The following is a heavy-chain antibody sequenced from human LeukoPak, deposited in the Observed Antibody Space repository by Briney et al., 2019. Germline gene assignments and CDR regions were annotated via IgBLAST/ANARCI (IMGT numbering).Heavy chain of an antibody. J-gene: IGHJ3*02. CDR1: GGSISSYY. Sequence: PSETLSLTCTVSGGSISSYYWSWIRQPPGKGLEWIGYIYYSGSTNYNPSLKSRVTMSVDTSKNQFSLKLSSVTAADTAVYYCAREERRSSGAFDIWGQGTMVTVSS. CDR3: AREERRSSGAFDI. D-gene: IGHD1-1*01. CDR2: IYYSGST. V-gene: IGHV4-59*12.